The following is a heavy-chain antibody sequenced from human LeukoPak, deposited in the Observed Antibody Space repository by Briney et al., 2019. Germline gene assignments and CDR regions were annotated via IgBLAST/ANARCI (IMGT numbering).Heavy chain of an antibody. D-gene: IGHD1-26*01. V-gene: IGHV4-38-2*01. J-gene: IGHJ4*02. CDR2: IYHSGST. Sequence: PSETLSLTCAVSGYSISSGYYWGWIRQPPGKGLEWIGSIYHSGSTYYNPSLKSRVTISVDTSKNQFSLKLSSVTAADTAVYYSARQSGGSYFSYWGQGTLVTVSS. CDR1: GYSISSGYY. CDR3: ARQSGGSYFSY.